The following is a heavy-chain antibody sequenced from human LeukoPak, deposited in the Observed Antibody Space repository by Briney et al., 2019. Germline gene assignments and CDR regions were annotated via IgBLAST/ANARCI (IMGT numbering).Heavy chain of an antibody. CDR1: GGTFSSYA. J-gene: IGHJ6*03. D-gene: IGHD6-13*01. Sequence: ASVKVSCKASGGTFSSYAISWVRQAPGQGLEWMGGIIPIFGTANYAQKFQGRVTITTGESTSTAYMELSSLRSEDTAVYYCAREKGRHSSPRRVHYYYYYYMDVWGKGTTVTVSS. CDR2: IIPIFGTA. CDR3: AREKGRHSSPRRVHYYYYYYMDV. V-gene: IGHV1-69*05.